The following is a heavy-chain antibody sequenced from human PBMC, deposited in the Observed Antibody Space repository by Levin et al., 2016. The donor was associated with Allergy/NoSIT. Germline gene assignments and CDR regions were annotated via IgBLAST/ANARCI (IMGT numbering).Heavy chain of an antibody. CDR2: IIPIFGTA. CDR1: GGTFSSYA. D-gene: IGHD3-16*01. CDR3: ARDSKRGLGGTLVPRSAYYYYYMDV. J-gene: IGHJ6*03. V-gene: IGHV1-69*13. Sequence: SVKVSCKASGGTFSSYAISWVRQAPGQGLEWMGGIIPIFGTANYAQKFQGRVTITADESTSTAYMELSSLRSEDTAVYYCARDSKRGLGGTLVPRSAYYYYYMDVWGKGTTVTVSS.